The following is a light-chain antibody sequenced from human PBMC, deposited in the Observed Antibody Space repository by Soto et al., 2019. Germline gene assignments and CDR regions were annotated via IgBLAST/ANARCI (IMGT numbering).Light chain of an antibody. CDR3: VSYTDTDTLV. V-gene: IGLV2-8*01. Sequence: QSALTQPPSASGSPGQSVTISCTGTSSDVGGYNFVSWYQQSPGKAPKLVIYEVSKRPSGVPDRFSGSKSGNTASLTISGLQPDDEGDYFCVSYTDTDTLVFGTGTKLTVL. J-gene: IGLJ1*01. CDR2: EVS. CDR1: SSDVGGYNF.